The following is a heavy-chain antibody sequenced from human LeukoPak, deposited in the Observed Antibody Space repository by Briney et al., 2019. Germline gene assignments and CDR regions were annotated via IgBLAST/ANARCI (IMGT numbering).Heavy chain of an antibody. Sequence: ASVKVSCKASGYTFTSYGISWVRQAPGQGLEWMGWINPNSGGTNYAQKFQGRVTMTRDTSISTAYMELSRLRSDDTAVYYCARETTTAAGYDYYYYMDVWGKGTTVTVSS. CDR3: ARETTTAAGYDYYYYMDV. D-gene: IGHD6-13*01. CDR2: INPNSGGT. V-gene: IGHV1-2*02. CDR1: GYTFTSYG. J-gene: IGHJ6*03.